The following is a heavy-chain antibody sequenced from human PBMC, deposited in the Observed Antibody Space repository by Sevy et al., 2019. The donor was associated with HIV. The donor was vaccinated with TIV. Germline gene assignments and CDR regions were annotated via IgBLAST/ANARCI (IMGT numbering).Heavy chain of an antibody. CDR2: ITWDGGNT. Sequence: GGSLRLSCAASGFTFDDYTMHWVRQAPGKGLEWVSLITWDGGNTYYADPVNGRFTVSRDNSKDSLYLQMNSLRTEDTALYYCAKGGNTYGHHFDYWGQGTLVTVSS. CDR3: AKGGNTYGHHFDY. V-gene: IGHV3-43*01. D-gene: IGHD5-18*01. CDR1: GFTFDDYT. J-gene: IGHJ4*02.